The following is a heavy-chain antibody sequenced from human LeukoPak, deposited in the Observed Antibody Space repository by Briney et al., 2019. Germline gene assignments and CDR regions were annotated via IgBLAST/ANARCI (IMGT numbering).Heavy chain of an antibody. J-gene: IGHJ6*02. Sequence: PSETLSLTCTASGGSISGYYWSWIRQPPGKGLEWIGYIYYSGSTNYNPSLKSRVTISVDTSKNQFSLKLSSVTAADTAVYYCARVGYDSSGYLYGMDVWGQGTTVTVSS. D-gene: IGHD3-22*01. V-gene: IGHV4-59*01. CDR1: GGSISGYY. CDR2: IYYSGST. CDR3: ARVGYDSSGYLYGMDV.